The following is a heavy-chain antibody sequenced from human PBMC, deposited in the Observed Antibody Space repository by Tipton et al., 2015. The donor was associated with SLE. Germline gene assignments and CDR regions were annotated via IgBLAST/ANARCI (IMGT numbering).Heavy chain of an antibody. V-gene: IGHV4-31*03. CDR1: GGSISSGGYY. D-gene: IGHD3-10*01. CDR2: IYYSGST. CDR3: ASGGYGSGSHYLGGWFDP. J-gene: IGHJ5*02. Sequence: TLSLTCTVSGGSISSGGYYWSWIRQHPGKGLEWIGYIYYSGSTYYNPSLQSRVTISVDTSKNQFSLKLSSVTAADTAVYYCASGGYGSGSHYLGGWFDPWGRGTLVTVSS.